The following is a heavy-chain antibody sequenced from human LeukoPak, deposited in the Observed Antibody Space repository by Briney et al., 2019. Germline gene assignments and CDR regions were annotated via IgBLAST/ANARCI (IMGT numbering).Heavy chain of an antibody. CDR2: IKQDGSET. J-gene: IGHJ4*02. CDR1: GFTFSTYW. D-gene: IGHD5-24*01. CDR3: ANGDGFDY. Sequence: GGSLRLSCATSGFTFSTYWMSWVRQAPGKGLEWVANIKQDGSETYYAVSVKGRFTIFRDNAKNSLYLQMDSLRVEDTAVYYCANGDGFDYWGQGTLVIVSS. V-gene: IGHV3-7*01.